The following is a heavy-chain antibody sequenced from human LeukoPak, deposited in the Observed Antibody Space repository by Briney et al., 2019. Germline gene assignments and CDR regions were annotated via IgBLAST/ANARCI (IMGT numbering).Heavy chain of an antibody. Sequence: GGSLRLSSAASGFTVSSNYMSWVRQAPGKGLEWVSVIYSGGSTYYADSVKGRFTISRDNAKNSLYLQMNSLRAEDTVVYYCARERIRGVIPMDYWGQGILVTVSS. D-gene: IGHD3-10*01. J-gene: IGHJ4*02. V-gene: IGHV3-53*01. CDR1: GFTVSSNY. CDR3: ARERIRGVIPMDY. CDR2: IYSGGST.